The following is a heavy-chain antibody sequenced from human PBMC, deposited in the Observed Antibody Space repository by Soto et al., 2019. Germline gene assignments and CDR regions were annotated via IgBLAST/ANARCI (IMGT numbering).Heavy chain of an antibody. D-gene: IGHD3-22*01. J-gene: IGHJ3*02. CDR1: GFIFSIYG. CDR3: SKAMIGGYDLEAFDI. CDR2: ISYYESTT. V-gene: IGHV3-30*18. Sequence: GPLGLSCAASGFIFSIYGFHWVRQAPGKGLEWVAVISYYESTTFYADSVKVRFTISRDNSKNTLFLQMNSLRPEDTAVYYCSKAMIGGYDLEAFDIWGQGAIVTL.